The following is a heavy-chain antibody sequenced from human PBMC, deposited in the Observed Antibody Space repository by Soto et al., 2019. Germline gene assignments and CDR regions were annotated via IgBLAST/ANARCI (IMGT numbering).Heavy chain of an antibody. Sequence: QVPLVQSGAEVKKPGASVKVSCKATGYTFTSYDINWVRQATGQGLEWMGWMNPNSGNTGYAQKCQGRVTMTRNTSITTAYMELSSLRSEDTAVYYCATNPGNIVVVPEKYAFDIGGQGTMVTVSS. CDR1: GYTFTSYD. CDR2: MNPNSGNT. J-gene: IGHJ3*02. CDR3: ATNPGNIVVVPEKYAFDI. D-gene: IGHD2-2*01. V-gene: IGHV1-8*01.